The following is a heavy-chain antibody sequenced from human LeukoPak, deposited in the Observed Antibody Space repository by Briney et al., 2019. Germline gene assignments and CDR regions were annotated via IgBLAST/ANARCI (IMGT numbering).Heavy chain of an antibody. CDR2: IKSETGGGTT. CDR3: TSRRSTYPSL. V-gene: IGHV3-15*01. D-gene: IGHD5/OR15-5a*01. Sequence: GGSLRLSCAASGFTFSNAWMNWVRQAPGEGLEWVGHIKSETGGGTTDYATPVKGRFTISRDDSKNTLYLQMNSLKIEDTAIYFCTSRRSTYPSLWGQGTLVTVSS. CDR1: GFTFSNAW. J-gene: IGHJ4*02.